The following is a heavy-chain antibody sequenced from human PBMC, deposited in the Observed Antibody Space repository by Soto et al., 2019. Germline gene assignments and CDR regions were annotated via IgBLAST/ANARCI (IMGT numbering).Heavy chain of an antibody. CDR2: IYWDDDK. CDR1: GFSLSTSGVG. J-gene: IGHJ4*02. D-gene: IGHD3-10*01. Sequence: QITLKESGPTLVKPTQTLTLTCSFSGFSLSTSGVGVGWIRQPPGKALEWLALIYWDDDKRYRPSLRSRLTITKDTAQNQVVLIVTNMNPVDPATYYCAHGLVWFGRTFDYWGQGTLVTVSS. CDR3: AHGLVWFGRTFDY. V-gene: IGHV2-5*02.